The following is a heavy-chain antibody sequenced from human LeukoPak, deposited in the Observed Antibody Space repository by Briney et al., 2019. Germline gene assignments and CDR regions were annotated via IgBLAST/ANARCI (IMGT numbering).Heavy chain of an antibody. J-gene: IGHJ3*02. Sequence: GGSLRLSCAASGFTFSSYSMNWVRRAPGKGLEWVSSISSSSSYIYYADSVKGRFTISRDNAKNSLYLQMNSLRAEDTAVYYCARGSTVASRITIFGVVTPNDAFDIWGQGTMVTVSS. CDR3: ARGSTVASRITIFGVVTPNDAFDI. V-gene: IGHV3-21*01. CDR1: GFTFSSYS. D-gene: IGHD3-3*01. CDR2: ISSSSSYI.